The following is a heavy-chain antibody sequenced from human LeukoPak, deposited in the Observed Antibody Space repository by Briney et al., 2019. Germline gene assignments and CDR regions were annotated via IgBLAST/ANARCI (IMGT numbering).Heavy chain of an antibody. CDR1: GYTFTGYY. J-gene: IGHJ4*02. D-gene: IGHD2-21*02. CDR3: ARGKTTVYCGGDCYAFDY. Sequence: ASMKVSCKASGYTFTGYYMHWVRQAPGQGLEWMGWINPNGGGTNYAQKFQGRVTMTRDTSISTAYMELSRLRSEDTAVYYCARGKTTVYCGGDCYAFDYWGQGTLVTVSS. V-gene: IGHV1-2*02. CDR2: INPNGGGT.